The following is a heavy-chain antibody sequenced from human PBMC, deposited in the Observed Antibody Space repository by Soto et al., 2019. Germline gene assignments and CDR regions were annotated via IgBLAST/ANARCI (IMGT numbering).Heavy chain of an antibody. J-gene: IGHJ4*02. D-gene: IGHD3-16*02. V-gene: IGHV1-18*01. CDR2: ISAYNGNI. Sequence: QVQLVQSGGEVKKPGASVKVSCKASGYTFTNYGISWVRQAPGQGLEWMGWISAYNGNIKYAQNLQGRVTMTTDTSTSTAYRELRSLRSDDTAVYYCARALSGPGLFDYWGQGTLVTVSS. CDR3: ARALSGPGLFDY. CDR1: GYTFTNYG.